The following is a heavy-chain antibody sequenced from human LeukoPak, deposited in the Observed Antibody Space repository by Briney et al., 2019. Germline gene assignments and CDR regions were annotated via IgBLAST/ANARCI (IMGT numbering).Heavy chain of an antibody. CDR2: ISGDGRGT. Sequence: GGSMRLSCAASGFIFTDYWMHWVRQGPGKELVWVARISGDGRGTTYADSVKGRFTISRDNAENSLYLQMNSLRAEDTAVYYCARGVSGEPWGQGTLVTVSS. V-gene: IGHV3-74*01. D-gene: IGHD1-14*01. CDR1: GFIFTDYW. J-gene: IGHJ5*02. CDR3: ARGVSGEP.